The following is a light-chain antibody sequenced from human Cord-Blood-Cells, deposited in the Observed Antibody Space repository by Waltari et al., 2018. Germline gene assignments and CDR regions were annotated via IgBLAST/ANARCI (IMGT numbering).Light chain of an antibody. Sequence: DIVMPQSPYSLAVSLGEMATLNCQSSQSVLYSSNNKNYLAWYQQKPGQPPKLLIYWASTRESGVPDRFSGSGSGADFTLSISSLQAEDVAVYYCQQYYSTPYTFGQGTKLEIK. CDR3: QQYYSTPYT. J-gene: IGKJ2*01. CDR1: QSVLYSSNNKNY. V-gene: IGKV4-1*01. CDR2: WAS.